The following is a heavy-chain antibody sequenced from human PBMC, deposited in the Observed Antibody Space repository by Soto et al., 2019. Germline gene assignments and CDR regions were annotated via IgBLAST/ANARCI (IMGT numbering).Heavy chain of an antibody. V-gene: IGHV4-31*03. CDR2: IYYSGST. J-gene: IGHJ4*02. CDR3: ARGGYYYDSSGYPTAFDY. CDR1: GGSISSGGYY. D-gene: IGHD3-22*01. Sequence: QVQLQESGPGLVKPSQTLSLTCTVSGGSISSGGYYWSWIRQHPGKGLEWIGYIYYSGSTYYNPSLKSRVTISVDTSNNQFSLKLSSVTAADTAVYYCARGGYYYDSSGYPTAFDYWGQGTLVTVSS.